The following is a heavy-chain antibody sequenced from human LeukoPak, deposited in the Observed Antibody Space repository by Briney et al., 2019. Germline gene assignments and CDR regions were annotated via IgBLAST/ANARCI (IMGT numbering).Heavy chain of an antibody. CDR1: GFSVSTNH. CDR2: IYYSGST. CDR3: ARQLGVETY. Sequence: GSLRLSCAASGFSVSTNHMSWVRQPPGKGLEWIGSIYYSGSTYYNPSLKSRVTISVDTSKNQFSLKLSSVTAADTAVYYCARQLGVETYWGQGTLVTVSS. D-gene: IGHD1-1*01. J-gene: IGHJ4*02. V-gene: IGHV4-39*01.